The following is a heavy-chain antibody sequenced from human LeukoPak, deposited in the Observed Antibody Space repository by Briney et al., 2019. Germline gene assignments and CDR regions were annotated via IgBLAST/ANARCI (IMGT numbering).Heavy chain of an antibody. Sequence: PGGSLRLSCAASGFTVSSNYMSWVRQAPGKGLEWVSVIYSGGSTYYADSVKGRFTISRDNSKNTLYLQMNSLGAEDTAVYYCARENPYCSGGSCYSPLDYWGQGTLVTVSS. CDR2: IYSGGST. CDR3: ARENPYCSGGSCYSPLDY. V-gene: IGHV3-66*01. J-gene: IGHJ4*02. D-gene: IGHD2-15*01. CDR1: GFTVSSNY.